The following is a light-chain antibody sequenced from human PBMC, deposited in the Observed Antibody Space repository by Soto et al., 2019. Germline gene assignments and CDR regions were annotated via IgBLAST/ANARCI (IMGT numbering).Light chain of an antibody. CDR2: DAS. J-gene: IGKJ1*01. CDR3: QQYYSTPWT. V-gene: IGKV1-5*01. CDR1: QSIANW. Sequence: DIPMTQSPSTLSASVGDRVTITCRASQSIANWLAWYQQKPGKAPKLLIYDASSLASGVPSRFSGSGSGTEFTLTIISLQSDDFATYYCQQYYSTPWTFGQGTKVEIK.